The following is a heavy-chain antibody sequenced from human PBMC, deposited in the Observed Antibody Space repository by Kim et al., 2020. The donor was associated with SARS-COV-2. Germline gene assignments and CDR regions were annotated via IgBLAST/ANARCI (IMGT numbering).Heavy chain of an antibody. D-gene: IGHD6-13*01. V-gene: IGHV5-51*01. Sequence: GESLKISCKGSGYSFTSYWIGWVRQMPGKGLEWMGIIYPGDSDTRYSPSFQGQVTISADKSISTAYLQWSSLKASDTAMYYCAREPAPSSSWAWFDPWGQGTLVTVSS. CDR3: AREPAPSSSWAWFDP. CDR2: IYPGDSDT. CDR1: GYSFTSYW. J-gene: IGHJ5*02.